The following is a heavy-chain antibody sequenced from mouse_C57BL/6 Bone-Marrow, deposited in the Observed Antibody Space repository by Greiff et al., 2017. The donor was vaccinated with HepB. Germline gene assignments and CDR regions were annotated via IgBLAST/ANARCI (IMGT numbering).Heavy chain of an antibody. Sequence: QVQLQQSGAELVRPGASVTLSCKASGYTFTDYEMHWVKQTPVHGLEWIGAIDPETGGTAYNQKFEGKAILTADKSSSTAYMELRSLTSEDSAVYYCTRCRYREWFAYWGQGTLVTVSA. CDR1: GYTFTDYE. V-gene: IGHV1-15*01. D-gene: IGHD2-14*01. CDR2: IDPETGGT. CDR3: TRCRYREWFAY. J-gene: IGHJ3*01.